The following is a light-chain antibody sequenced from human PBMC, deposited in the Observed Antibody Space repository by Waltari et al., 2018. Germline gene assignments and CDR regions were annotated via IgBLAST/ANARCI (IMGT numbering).Light chain of an antibody. Sequence: QSARTQPPSWSGAPGPRVTIPCTGRGSIMGSGYAVHWYQQLPGTAPKLLIYGNIYRPSGVPDRFSASKSGTSASLAIIGLQAEDEGSYYCQSFDTSLGVLFGGGTKLTVL. J-gene: IGLJ2*01. CDR3: QSFDTSLGVL. CDR1: GSIMGSGYA. V-gene: IGLV1-40*01. CDR2: GNI.